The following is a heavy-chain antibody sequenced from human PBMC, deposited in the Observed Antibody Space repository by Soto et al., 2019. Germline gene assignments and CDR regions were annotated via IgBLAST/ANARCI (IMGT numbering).Heavy chain of an antibody. V-gene: IGHV3-30*03. J-gene: IGHJ6*02. CDR2: ISYDGSNK. CDR1: GFTFSSYG. CDR3: ATGGTHLYYYYGMDV. Sequence: QVQLVESGGGVVQPGRSLRLSCAASGFTFSSYGIHWVRQAPGKGLEWVAVISYDGSNKYYADSVKGRFTISRDNSKNTLYLQMNSLRTEDTAVYNCATGGTHLYYYYGMDVWGQGTTVTVSS. D-gene: IGHD3-16*01.